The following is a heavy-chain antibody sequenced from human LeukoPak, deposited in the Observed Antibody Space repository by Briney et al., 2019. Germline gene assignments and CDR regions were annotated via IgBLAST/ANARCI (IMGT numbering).Heavy chain of an antibody. CDR2: INHSGST. Sequence: SETLSLTCAVYGGSFSGYYWSWIRQPPGKGLEWIGEINHSGSTNHNPSLKSRVAISVDTSKNQFSLKLSSVTAADTAVYYCARGSAAAGSDKLNWFDPWGQGTLVTVSS. V-gene: IGHV4-34*01. CDR1: GGSFSGYY. CDR3: ARGSAAAGSDKLNWFDP. J-gene: IGHJ5*02. D-gene: IGHD6-13*01.